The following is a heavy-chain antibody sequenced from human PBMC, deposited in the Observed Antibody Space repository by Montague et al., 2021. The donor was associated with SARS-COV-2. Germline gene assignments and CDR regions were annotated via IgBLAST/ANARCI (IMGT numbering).Heavy chain of an antibody. CDR1: GFSLSTSGVG. J-gene: IGHJ4*02. CDR2: IYWDDDK. Sequence: PALVKPTQTLTLTCTSSGFSLSTSGVGVGWIRQPPGKALEWLALIYWDDDKRYSPSLKSRLTITKDTSKNQVVLTMTSMDPVDTATYYCAHRRPLWGYFDYWGQGTLVTVSS. V-gene: IGHV2-5*02. D-gene: IGHD7-27*01. CDR3: AHRRPLWGYFDY.